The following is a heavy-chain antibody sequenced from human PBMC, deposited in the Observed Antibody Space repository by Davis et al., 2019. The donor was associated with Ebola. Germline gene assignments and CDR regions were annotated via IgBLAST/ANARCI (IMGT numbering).Heavy chain of an antibody. Sequence: ASVKVSCKASGYTFTGYYMHWVRQAPGQGLEWMGWINPNSGGTNYAQKFQGRVTMTRDTSISTAYMELSRLRSDDTAVYYCARGGRYSGYEYHPPGTYWGQGTLVTVSS. J-gene: IGHJ4*02. CDR3: ARGGRYSGYEYHPPGTY. CDR1: GYTFTGYY. CDR2: INPNSGGT. V-gene: IGHV1-2*02. D-gene: IGHD5-12*01.